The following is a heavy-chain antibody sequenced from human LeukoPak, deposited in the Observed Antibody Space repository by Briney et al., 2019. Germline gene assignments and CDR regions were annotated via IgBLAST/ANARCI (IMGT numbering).Heavy chain of an antibody. D-gene: IGHD3-22*01. V-gene: IGHV4-59*01. CDR3: ARECPYYYDSSGYYAYFDY. J-gene: IGHJ4*02. CDR1: GGSISSYY. Sequence: PSETLSLTCTVSGGSISSYYWSWIRQPPGKGLEWIGYIYYSGSTNYNPSLKSRVTISVDTSKNQFSLKLSSVTAADTAVYYCARECPYYYDSSGYYAYFDYWGQGTLVTVSS. CDR2: IYYSGST.